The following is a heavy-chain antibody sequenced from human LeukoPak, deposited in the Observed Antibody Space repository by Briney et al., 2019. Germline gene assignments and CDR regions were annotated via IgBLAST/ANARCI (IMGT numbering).Heavy chain of an antibody. D-gene: IGHD3-22*01. Sequence: GGSLRLSCAASGFTFSTYGMHWVRQAPGKGLEWVSVIYSGGSTYYADSVKGRFTISRDNSKNTLYLQMNSLRAEDTAVYYCATTMIVVVDPTIRYFDLWGRGTLVTVSS. V-gene: IGHV3-NL1*01. J-gene: IGHJ2*01. CDR3: ATTMIVVVDPTIRYFDL. CDR1: GFTFSTYG. CDR2: IYSGGST.